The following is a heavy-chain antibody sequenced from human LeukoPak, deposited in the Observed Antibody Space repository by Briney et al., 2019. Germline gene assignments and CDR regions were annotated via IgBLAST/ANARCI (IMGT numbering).Heavy chain of an antibody. J-gene: IGHJ5*02. CDR2: IYYSGST. Sequence: PSETLSLTCTVSGGSISSSSYYWGWIRQPPGKGLEWIGSIYYSGSTYYNPSLKSRVTISVDTSKSQFSLKLSSVTAADTAVYYCARETMIVAVSNWFDPWGQGTLVTVSS. CDR1: GGSISSSSYY. CDR3: ARETMIVAVSNWFDP. D-gene: IGHD3-22*01. V-gene: IGHV4-39*07.